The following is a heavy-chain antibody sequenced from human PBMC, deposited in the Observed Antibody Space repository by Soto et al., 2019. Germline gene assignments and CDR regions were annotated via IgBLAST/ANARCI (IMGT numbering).Heavy chain of an antibody. D-gene: IGHD4-4*01. CDR3: ARPGYSNYGPGVDV. CDR2: IDSDGSTT. Sequence: EVQLVESGGGLVQPAGSLRLSCAASGFTFSVYWMHWVRQAPGKGLVWVSRIDSDGSTTSYADSVKGRFTISRDNANSTLYLQMTSLRAEDTAVYYCARPGYSNYGPGVDVWGQGTTVTVSS. J-gene: IGHJ6*02. V-gene: IGHV3-74*01. CDR1: GFTFSVYW.